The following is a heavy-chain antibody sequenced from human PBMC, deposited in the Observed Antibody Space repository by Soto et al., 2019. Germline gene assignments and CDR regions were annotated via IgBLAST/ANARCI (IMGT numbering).Heavy chain of an antibody. V-gene: IGHV1-18*01. CDR1: GYTFTSYG. J-gene: IGHJ4*02. D-gene: IGHD3-9*01. CDR2: ISAYNGNT. CDR3: ARVVPAAMGNYDILTGYYNEDY. Sequence: ASVKVSCKASGYTFTSYGISWVRQAPGQGLEWMGWISAYNGNTNYAQKLQGRVTMTTDTSTSTAYMELRSLRSDDTAVYYCARVVPAAMGNYDILTGYYNEDYWGQGTLVTVSS.